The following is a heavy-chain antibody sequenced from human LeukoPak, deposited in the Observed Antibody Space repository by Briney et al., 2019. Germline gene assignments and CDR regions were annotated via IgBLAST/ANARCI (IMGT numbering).Heavy chain of an antibody. CDR2: IYHSGST. V-gene: IGHV4-4*02. J-gene: IGHJ6*02. CDR3: ARDQSNSVILGYYGMDV. D-gene: IGHD4-23*01. CDR1: GGSISSSNW. Sequence: PSGTLSLTCAVSGGSISSSNWWSWVRQPPGKGLEWIGEIYHSGSTNYNPSLKSRVTISVDKSKNQFSLKLSSVTAADTAVYYCARDQSNSVILGYYGMDVWGRGTTVTVSS.